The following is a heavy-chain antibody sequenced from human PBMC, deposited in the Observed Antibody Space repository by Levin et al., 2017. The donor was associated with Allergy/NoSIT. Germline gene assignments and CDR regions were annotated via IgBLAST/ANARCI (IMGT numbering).Heavy chain of an antibody. V-gene: IGHV3-30*04. D-gene: IGHD2-2*01. Sequence: LSLTCAASGFTFSSYAMHWVRPAPGKGLEWVAVISYDGSNKYYADSVKGRFTISRDNSKNTLYLQMNSLRAEDTAVYYCAREIVVVPASLDYGMDVWGQGTTVTVSS. J-gene: IGHJ6*02. CDR3: AREIVVVPASLDYGMDV. CDR2: ISYDGSNK. CDR1: GFTFSSYA.